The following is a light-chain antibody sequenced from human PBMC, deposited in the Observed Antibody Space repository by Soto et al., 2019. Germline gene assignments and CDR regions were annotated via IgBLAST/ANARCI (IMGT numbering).Light chain of an antibody. Sequence: DIQMTQSPSSLSASVGDRVTSSCRASHSINNCLAWYQQKPGKAPKLLIYDASSLESGVPSRFSGSGSGTEFTLTISSLQPDDFATYYCQQYNSYSAFGQGTRLEIK. CDR1: HSINNC. CDR2: DAS. CDR3: QQYNSYSA. V-gene: IGKV1-5*01. J-gene: IGKJ5*01.